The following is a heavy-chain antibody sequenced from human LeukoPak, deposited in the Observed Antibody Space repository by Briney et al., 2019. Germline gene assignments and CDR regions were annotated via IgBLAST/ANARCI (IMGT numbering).Heavy chain of an antibody. CDR1: GFNNAW. V-gene: IGHV3-15*01. J-gene: IGHJ4*02. CDR2: IKGKAEGGTT. Sequence: PGGSLRLSCAASGFNNAWMNWVRQAPGKGLEWVGRIKGKAEGGTTDYAAPVKGRFTISRDDSKNTVYLQMNSLKTEDTAVYYCTTKYQFWSGYRDYWGQGTLVTVSS. D-gene: IGHD3-3*01. CDR3: TTKYQFWSGYRDY.